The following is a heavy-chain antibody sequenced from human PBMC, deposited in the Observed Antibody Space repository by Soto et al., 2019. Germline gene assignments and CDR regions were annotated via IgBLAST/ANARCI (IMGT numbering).Heavy chain of an antibody. V-gene: IGHV3-48*01. D-gene: IGHD3-10*01. Sequence: EVQLVESGGGLVQPGGSLRLSCAASGFTFSSYSMNWVRQAPGKGLEWVSYISSNSSTIYYADSVKGRFTISRDNAKNSLYLQMNSLRAEDTAVYYCARANYYGSPGDFDYWGQGTLVTVSS. CDR2: ISSNSSTI. CDR1: GFTFSSYS. CDR3: ARANYYGSPGDFDY. J-gene: IGHJ4*02.